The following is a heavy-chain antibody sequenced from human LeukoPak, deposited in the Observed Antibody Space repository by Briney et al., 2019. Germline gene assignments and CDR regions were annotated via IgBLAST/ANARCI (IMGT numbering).Heavy chain of an antibody. CDR3: ARDQTKWELLRRRDYYYMDV. CDR2: ISGSGGST. CDR1: GFTFSSYV. D-gene: IGHD1-26*01. Sequence: GGSLRLSCAVSGFTFSSYVMSWVRQAPGKGLEWVSAISGSGGSTYYADSVKGRFTISRDNAKNSLYLQMNSLRAEDTAVYYCARDQTKWELLRRRDYYYMDVWGKGTTVTVSS. V-gene: IGHV3-23*01. J-gene: IGHJ6*03.